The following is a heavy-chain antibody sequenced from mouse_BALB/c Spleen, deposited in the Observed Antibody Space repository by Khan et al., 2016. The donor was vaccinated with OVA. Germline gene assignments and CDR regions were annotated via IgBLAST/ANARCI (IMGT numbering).Heavy chain of an antibody. Sequence: QQSGIELVRPGASVKLSCKASGYTFTNYWINWVKQRPGQGLEWIGNIYPSDSYTNYNQKFKDKATLTVDKSSSTAYMQLSSPTSEDSAVYYCTREWVDGCSFAYWGQGTLVTVSA. CDR1: GYTFTNYW. CDR2: IYPSDSYT. J-gene: IGHJ3*01. D-gene: IGHD1-3*01. CDR3: TREWVDGCSFAY. V-gene: IGHV1-69*02.